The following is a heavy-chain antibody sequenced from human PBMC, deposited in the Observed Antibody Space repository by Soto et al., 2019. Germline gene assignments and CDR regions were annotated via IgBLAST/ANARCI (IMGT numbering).Heavy chain of an antibody. J-gene: IGHJ4*02. V-gene: IGHV4-31*03. CDR1: GGSISSGGYY. CDR3: ARRIVAMIYYFDY. D-gene: IGHD5-12*01. CDR2: IDYSGST. Sequence: QVQLQESGPGLVKPSQTLSLTCTVSGGSISSGGYYWSWIRQHPGKGLEWIAYIDYSGSTYYNPSLKSRVTFSVDTSKNQFSLKLSSVTAADTAVYYCARRIVAMIYYFDYWGQGTLVTVSS.